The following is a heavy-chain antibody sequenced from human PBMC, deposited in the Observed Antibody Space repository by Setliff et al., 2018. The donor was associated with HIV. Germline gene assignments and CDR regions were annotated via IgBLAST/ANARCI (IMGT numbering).Heavy chain of an antibody. CDR1: DDPISSYY. CDR3: ARVGTTVTTRETYKWFDP. J-gene: IGHJ5*02. D-gene: IGHD4-17*01. Sequence: PSETLSLTCYVTDDPISSYYWSWVRQPAGKGLEWIGRLYVSGDTNYNPSLKSRVTMSLDTSKKHFSLKVSSVTAADTAVYYCARVGTTVTTRETYKWFDPWGQGTLVTVSS. V-gene: IGHV4-4*07. CDR2: LYVSGDT.